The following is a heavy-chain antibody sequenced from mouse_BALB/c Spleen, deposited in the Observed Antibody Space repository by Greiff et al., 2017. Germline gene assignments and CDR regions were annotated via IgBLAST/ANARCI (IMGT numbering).Heavy chain of an antibody. CDR1: GYTFTSYW. D-gene: IGHD2-1*01. CDR2: IDPSDSET. Sequence: QVQLQQPGAELVKPGAPVKLSCKASGYTFTSYWMNWVKQRPGRGLEWIGRIDPSDSETHYNQKFKDKATLTVDKSSSTAYIQLSSLTSEDSAVYYCARGGYGNYHAMDYWGQGTSVTVSS. V-gene: IGHV1-69*02. J-gene: IGHJ4*01. CDR3: ARGGYGNYHAMDY.